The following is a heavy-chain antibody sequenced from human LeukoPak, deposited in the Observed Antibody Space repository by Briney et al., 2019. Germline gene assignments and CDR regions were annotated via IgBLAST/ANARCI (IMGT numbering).Heavy chain of an antibody. CDR1: GGSISSYY. V-gene: IGHV4-4*07. J-gene: IGHJ4*02. D-gene: IGHD2-2*01. Sequence: SETLSLTCTVSGGSISSYYWSWIRQPAGKGLEWIGRIYTSGSTNYNPSLKSRVTMSVDTSKNQFSLKLSSVTAADTAVYYCASRYCSSTSSDAPYDYWGPGTLVTVSS. CDR2: IYTSGST. CDR3: ASRYCSSTSSDAPYDY.